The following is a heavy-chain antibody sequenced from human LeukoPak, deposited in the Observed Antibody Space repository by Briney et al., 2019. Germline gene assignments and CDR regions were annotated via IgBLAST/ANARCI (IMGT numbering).Heavy chain of an antibody. V-gene: IGHV4-34*01. CDR2: INHSGRT. CDR3: EGEVSTGARSS. D-gene: IGHD7-27*01. J-gene: IGHJ4*02. CDR1: GGSFSGYY. Sequence: SETLSLTCAVYGGSFSGYYWSWIRQPRGKGLEWIGEINHSGRTHFNPSLKSRVTISVDTSKNQFSLKLNSVTAADTAVYYCEGEVSTGARSSWGQGTLVSV.